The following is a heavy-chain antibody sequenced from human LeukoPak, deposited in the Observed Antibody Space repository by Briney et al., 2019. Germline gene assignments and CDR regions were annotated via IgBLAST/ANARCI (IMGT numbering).Heavy chain of an antibody. CDR3: ARSNHYDSSGYITPIGY. J-gene: IGHJ4*02. CDR1: GFTFSSYW. V-gene: IGHV3-7*01. D-gene: IGHD3-22*01. CDR2: IKQDGSEK. Sequence: PGGSLRLSCAASGFTFSSYWMSWVRQAPGKGLEWVANIKQDGSEKYYVDSVKGRFTISRDNAKNSLNLQMNSLRAEDTAVYYCARSNHYDSSGYITPIGYWGQGTLVTVSS.